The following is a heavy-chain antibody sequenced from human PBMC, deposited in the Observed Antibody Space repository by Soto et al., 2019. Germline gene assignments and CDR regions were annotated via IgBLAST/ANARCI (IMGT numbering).Heavy chain of an antibody. CDR2: IHYTGST. Sequence: SETLSLTCSVSGDSISSSGFYWSWIRQRPGKAPEWIGYIHYTGSTSYNPSLKSRLAISLDASKNQFSLSLYSVTSADTAVYYCARDLRSLGDYYGIDVWGQGTTVTVS. J-gene: IGHJ6*02. V-gene: IGHV4-31*03. D-gene: IGHD3-10*01. CDR3: ARDLRSLGDYYGIDV. CDR1: GDSISSSGFY.